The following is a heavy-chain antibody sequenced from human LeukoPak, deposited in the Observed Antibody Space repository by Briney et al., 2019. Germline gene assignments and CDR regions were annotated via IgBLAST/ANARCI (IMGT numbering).Heavy chain of an antibody. Sequence: GGSLRLSCAASGFTFSSYAMSWVRQAPGKGLEWVSAISGSGGRTYYADSVKGRFTISRDNSKSTLYLQMNSLRAEDTAVYYCAASCSWYWIDYWGQGTLVSVSS. CDR1: GFTFSSYA. D-gene: IGHD6-13*01. CDR3: AASCSWYWIDY. V-gene: IGHV3-23*01. CDR2: ISGSGGRT. J-gene: IGHJ4*02.